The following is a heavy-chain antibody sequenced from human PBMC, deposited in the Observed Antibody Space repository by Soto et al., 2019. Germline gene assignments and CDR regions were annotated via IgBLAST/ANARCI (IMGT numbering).Heavy chain of an antibody. J-gene: IGHJ3*02. D-gene: IGHD6-6*01. CDR1: GFTFSSYW. Sequence: GGSLRLSCAASGFTFSSYWMSWVRQAPGKGLEWVANIKQDGSEKYYVDSVKGRFTISRDNAKNSLYLQMNSLRAEDTAVYYCARKYSSSKKDHAFDIWGQGTMVTVSS. CDR2: IKQDGSEK. V-gene: IGHV3-7*01. CDR3: ARKYSSSKKDHAFDI.